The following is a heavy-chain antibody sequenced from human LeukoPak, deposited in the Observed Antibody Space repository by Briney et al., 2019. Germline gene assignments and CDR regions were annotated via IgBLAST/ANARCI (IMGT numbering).Heavy chain of an antibody. CDR2: IYYSGST. CDR3: ASQCSSTSCYTGDVGYYFDY. Sequence: SQTLSLTCTVSGGSISSGDYYWRWIRQPPGKGLEWIGYIYYSGSTYYNPSLKSRVTISVDTSKNQFSLKLSSVTAADTAVYYCASQCSSTSCYTGDVGYYFDYWGQGTLVTVSS. CDR1: GGSISSGDYY. J-gene: IGHJ4*02. D-gene: IGHD2-2*02. V-gene: IGHV4-30-4*08.